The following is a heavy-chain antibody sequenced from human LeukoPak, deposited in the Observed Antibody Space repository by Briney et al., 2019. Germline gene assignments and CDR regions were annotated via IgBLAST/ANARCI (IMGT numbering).Heavy chain of an antibody. Sequence: SETPSLTCTVSDYSISTDYYWGWIRQTPGKGLEWIASISHSGSPCYNPSLKSRVTISRDVSKNLFSLTLSSVTAADAAVFYCAREGRENIAIGVHWGQGALVTVSS. V-gene: IGHV4-38-2*02. D-gene: IGHD2/OR15-2a*01. CDR2: ISHSGSP. CDR1: DYSISTDYY. CDR3: AREGRENIAIGVH. J-gene: IGHJ4*02.